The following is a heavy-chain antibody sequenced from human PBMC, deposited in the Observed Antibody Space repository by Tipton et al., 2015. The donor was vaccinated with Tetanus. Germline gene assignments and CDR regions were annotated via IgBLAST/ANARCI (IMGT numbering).Heavy chain of an antibody. J-gene: IGHJ4*02. Sequence: TLSLTCAVYGGSFSGYYWSWIRQPPGKGLEWIGHIYYSGGTNYNPSLKGRVTISVDTSKNQFSLKLSSVTAADTAVYYCARGYCSGGSCCAITNFDYWGRGTLVSVSS. CDR3: ARGYCSGGSCCAITNFDY. CDR2: IYYSGGT. V-gene: IGHV4-59*12. D-gene: IGHD2-15*01. CDR1: GGSFSGYY.